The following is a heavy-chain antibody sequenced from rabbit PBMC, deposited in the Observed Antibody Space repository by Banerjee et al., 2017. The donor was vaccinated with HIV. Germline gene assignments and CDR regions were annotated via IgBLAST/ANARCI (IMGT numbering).Heavy chain of an antibody. V-gene: IGHV1S45*01. J-gene: IGHJ4*01. CDR3: ATNHYTGDFNL. D-gene: IGHD4-1*01. Sequence: QEQLEESGGDLVQPEGSLTLTCTASGIDFSSYYYMCWVRQAPGKGLEWIACIYAGSSGSTYYASWAKGRFTISKTSSTTVTLQMTSLTAADTATYFCATNHYTGDFNLWGQGTLVTVS. CDR2: IYAGSSGST. CDR1: GIDFSSYYY.